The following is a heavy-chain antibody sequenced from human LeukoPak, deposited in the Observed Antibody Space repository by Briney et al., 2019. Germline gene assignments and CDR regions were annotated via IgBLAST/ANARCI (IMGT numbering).Heavy chain of an antibody. Sequence: GGSLRLSCAASGFTVSSNYMSWVRQAPGKGLEWVSVIYSGGSTYYADSVKGRFTISRDNSKNTLYLQMNSLRAEDTAVYYCARPAYDSSGYSSDYWGQGTLVTVSS. V-gene: IGHV3-53*01. J-gene: IGHJ4*02. CDR3: ARPAYDSSGYSSDY. CDR1: GFTVSSNY. CDR2: IYSGGST. D-gene: IGHD3-22*01.